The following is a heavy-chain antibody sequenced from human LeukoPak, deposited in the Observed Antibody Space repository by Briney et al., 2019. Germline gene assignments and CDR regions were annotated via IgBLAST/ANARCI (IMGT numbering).Heavy chain of an antibody. CDR2: ISGSGGST. V-gene: IGHV3-23*01. Sequence: GGSLRLSCAASGFTFSSYAMNWVRQAPGKGLEWVSAISGSGGSTYYADSVKGRFTISRDNSKNTLYLQMNSLRAEDTAVYYCAKSTVVVVAARWFDPWGQGTLVTVSS. CDR3: AKSTVVVVAARWFDP. CDR1: GFTFSSYA. J-gene: IGHJ5*02. D-gene: IGHD2-15*01.